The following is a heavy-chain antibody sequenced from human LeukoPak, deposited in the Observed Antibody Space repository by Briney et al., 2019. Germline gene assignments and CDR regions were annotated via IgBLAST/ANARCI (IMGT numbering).Heavy chain of an antibody. Sequence: SETLSLTCAVYGGSFSGYYWSWVRQPPGKGLEWIGEINHSGSTNYNPSLKSRVTISVDTSKNQFSLKLSSVTAADTAVYYCARQGYSYARGYYYYMDVWGKGTTVTVSS. J-gene: IGHJ6*03. CDR1: GGSFSGYY. V-gene: IGHV4-34*01. CDR2: INHSGST. CDR3: ARQGYSYARGYYYYMDV. D-gene: IGHD5-18*01.